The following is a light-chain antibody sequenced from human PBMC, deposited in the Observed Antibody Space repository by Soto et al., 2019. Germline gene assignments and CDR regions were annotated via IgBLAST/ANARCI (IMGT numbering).Light chain of an antibody. CDR1: QSVSSSF. CDR2: GAS. CDR3: QQYGSSPWT. J-gene: IGKJ1*01. V-gene: IGKV3-20*01. Sequence: EIVLTQSPGTLSLSPGERATLSCRASQSVSSSFLAWYQQKPGQAPRLLLYGASSSATGIPDRFSGSGSGTGFTLTISGLEPEDFAVYYCQQYGSSPWTFGQGTKVEIK.